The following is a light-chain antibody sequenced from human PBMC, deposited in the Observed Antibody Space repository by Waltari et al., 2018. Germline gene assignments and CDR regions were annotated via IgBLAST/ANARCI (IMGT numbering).Light chain of an antibody. CDR3: QSYDTTLSGSV. CDR2: AHI. CDR1: ISNIGAGYD. Sequence: QSMLTQPPSVSGAPGQRVTISCTGSISNIGAGYDVQWYQHPPGTAPKLLIYAHINRASGVPDRFAGSKSGASASLAIAGLQAEDEADYYCQSYDTTLSGSVFGGGTKVTVL. V-gene: IGLV1-40*01. J-gene: IGLJ3*02.